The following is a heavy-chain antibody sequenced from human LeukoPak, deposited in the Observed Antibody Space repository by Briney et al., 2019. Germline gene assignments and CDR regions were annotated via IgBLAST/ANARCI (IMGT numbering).Heavy chain of an antibody. D-gene: IGHD6-19*01. Sequence: PGGSLRLSCTASGFAFGSSEMNWVRQAPGKGLEWVSYISSLGTKIYYADSVKGRFTLSRDNAKNSLFLQMNSLRAEDTAVYYCARDYYGSGWYGDYWGQGTLVTVSS. CDR2: ISSLGTKI. CDR1: GFAFGSSE. CDR3: ARDYYGSGWYGDY. V-gene: IGHV3-48*03. J-gene: IGHJ4*02.